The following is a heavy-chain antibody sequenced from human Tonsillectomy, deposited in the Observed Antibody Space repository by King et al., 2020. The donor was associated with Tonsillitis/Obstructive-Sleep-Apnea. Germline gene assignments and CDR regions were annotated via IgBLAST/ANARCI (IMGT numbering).Heavy chain of an antibody. D-gene: IGHD3-3*01. J-gene: IGHJ5*02. CDR3: ARARLRFLEWLAFWFDT. CDR1: GYTFTSYD. Sequence: QLVQSGAEVKKPGASVKVSCKASGYTFTSYDINWVRQATGQGLEWMGWMNPNSGNTGYAQKFQGRVTMTRNTSISTAYMELSSLRSEYTAVYYCARARLRFLEWLAFWFDTWGQGTLVTVSS. V-gene: IGHV1-8*01. CDR2: MNPNSGNT.